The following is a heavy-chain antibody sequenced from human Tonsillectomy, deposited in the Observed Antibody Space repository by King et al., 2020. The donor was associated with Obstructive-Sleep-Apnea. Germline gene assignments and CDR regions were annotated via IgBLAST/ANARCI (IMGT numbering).Heavy chain of an antibody. D-gene: IGHD6-6*01. CDR1: GFTVSSNY. Sequence: VQLVESGGGLVQPGGSLRLSCAASGFTVSSNYVSWVRQAPGKGLEWVSVIYSGGSTYYADSVKGRFTISRDNSKNTLYLQMDSLGAEDTAVYYCARDVQIAARGNWGQGTLVTVSS. J-gene: IGHJ4*02. CDR3: ARDVQIAARGN. CDR2: IYSGGST. V-gene: IGHV3-66*01.